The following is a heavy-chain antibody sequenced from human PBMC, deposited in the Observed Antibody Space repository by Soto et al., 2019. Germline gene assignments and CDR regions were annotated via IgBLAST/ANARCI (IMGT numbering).Heavy chain of an antibody. D-gene: IGHD3-10*01. J-gene: IGHJ3*02. CDR2: ISYDGSNK. CDR1: GFTFSSYG. CDR3: AKDGVLWFGDDAFDI. V-gene: IGHV3-30*18. Sequence: QVQLVESGGGVVQPGRSLRLSCAASGFTFSSYGMHWVRQAPGKGLEWVAVISYDGSNKYYADSVKGRFTISRDNSKNTLYLQMNSRRAEDTAVYYCAKDGVLWFGDDAFDIWGQGKMVTVSS.